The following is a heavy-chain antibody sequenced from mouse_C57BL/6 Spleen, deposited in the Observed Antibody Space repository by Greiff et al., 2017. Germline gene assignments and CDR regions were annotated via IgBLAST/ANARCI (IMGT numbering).Heavy chain of an antibody. Sequence: QVHVKQPGTELVKPGASVKLSCKASGYTFTSYWMHWVKQRPGQGLEWIGNINPSNGGTNYNEKFKSKATLTVDKSSSTAYMQLSSLTSEDSAVYYCARKGLRPSMDYWGQGTSVTVSS. J-gene: IGHJ4*01. D-gene: IGHD2-4*01. CDR1: GYTFTSYW. CDR2: INPSNGGT. V-gene: IGHV1-53*01. CDR3: ARKGLRPSMDY.